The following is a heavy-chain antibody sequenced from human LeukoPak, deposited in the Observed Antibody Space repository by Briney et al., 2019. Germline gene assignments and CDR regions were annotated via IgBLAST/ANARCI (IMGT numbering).Heavy chain of an antibody. D-gene: IGHD3-22*01. CDR3: ARAGTYYYDSSGSAIDY. J-gene: IGHJ4*02. CDR1: GYTFTGYY. Sequence: ASVKVSCKASGYTFTGYYMHWVRQAPGQGLEWMRWINPNSGGTNYAQKFQGRVTMTRDTSISTAYMELSRLRSDDTAVYYCARAGTYYYDSSGSAIDYWGQGTLVTVSS. CDR2: INPNSGGT. V-gene: IGHV1-2*02.